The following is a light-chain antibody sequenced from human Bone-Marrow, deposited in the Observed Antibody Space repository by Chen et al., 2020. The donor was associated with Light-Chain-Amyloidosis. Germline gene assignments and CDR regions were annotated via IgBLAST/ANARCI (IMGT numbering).Light chain of an antibody. CDR1: PTMSSNY. CDR3: QQYGTSPLT. J-gene: IGKJ4*01. CDR2: GSS. V-gene: IGKV3-20*01. Sequence: EIVLTQSPGTLSLSPGEGANLSCRTSPTMSSNYLTWYQQKFGQAPRLLIYGSSSRATGIPDRFTGSGSGXXFTLTINRLEPEDFAMYYCQQYGTSPLTFGGGTKVEIK.